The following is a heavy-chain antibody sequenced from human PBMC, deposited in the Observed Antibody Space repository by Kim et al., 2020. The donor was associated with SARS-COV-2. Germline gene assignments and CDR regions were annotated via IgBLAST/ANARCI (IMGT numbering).Heavy chain of an antibody. D-gene: IGHD5-18*01. V-gene: IGHV3-23*01. J-gene: IGHJ4*02. CDR3: AKEEFLVDTAMVDY. Sequence: AAAVKGRFTISRDNSKNTLYLQMNSLRAEDTAVYYCAKEEFLVDTAMVDYWGQGTLVTVSS.